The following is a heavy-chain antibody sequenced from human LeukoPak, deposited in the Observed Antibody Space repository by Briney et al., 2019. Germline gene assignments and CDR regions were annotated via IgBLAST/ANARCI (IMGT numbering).Heavy chain of an antibody. CDR2: TYFRSKWYY. J-gene: IGHJ4*02. CDR1: GDSFSSKTAT. V-gene: IGHV6-1*01. D-gene: IGHD1-14*01. Sequence: SQTLSLTCAISGDSFSSKTATWNWLRQSPSRGLEWLGSTYFRSKWYYDSAMSVKGLVSISPDTSKNHFSLHLDSVTPEDTAVYYCAREHWYDILSFDYGGEGTGVPVSS. CDR3: AREHWYDILSFDY.